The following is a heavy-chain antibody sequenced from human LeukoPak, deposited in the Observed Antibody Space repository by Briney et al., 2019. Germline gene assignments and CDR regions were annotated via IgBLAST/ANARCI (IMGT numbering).Heavy chain of an antibody. J-gene: IGHJ2*01. V-gene: IGHV4-34*01. Sequence: PSETLSLTCAVYGGSFSGYYWSWIRQPPGKGLEWIGEINHSGSTNYNPSLKSRVTISVDTSKNQFSLKLNSVTAADTAVYYCARHGGNSGWYFDLWGRGTLVIVSS. D-gene: IGHD4-23*01. CDR3: ARHGGNSGWYFDL. CDR2: INHSGST. CDR1: GGSFSGYY.